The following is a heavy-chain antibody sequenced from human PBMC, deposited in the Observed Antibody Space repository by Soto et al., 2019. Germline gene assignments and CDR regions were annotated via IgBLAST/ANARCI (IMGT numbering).Heavy chain of an antibody. CDR3: AKGEITYYDFWSGYDAFDI. D-gene: IGHD3-3*01. V-gene: IGHV3-30*18. J-gene: IGHJ3*02. Sequence: GGSLRLSCAASGFTFSSYGMHWVRQAPGKGLGWVAVISYDGSNTYYADTVKGRFTISGDNSKNTLYLQMNSLRAEDTAVYYCAKGEITYYDFWSGYDAFDIWGQGTMVTVSS. CDR2: ISYDGSNT. CDR1: GFTFSSYG.